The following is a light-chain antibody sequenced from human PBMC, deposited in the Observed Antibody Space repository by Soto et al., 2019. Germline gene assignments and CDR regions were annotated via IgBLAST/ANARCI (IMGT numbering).Light chain of an antibody. V-gene: IGLV2-14*01. Sequence: SVLTQPASVSGSPGQSITISCTGTSSDIGGYNYVSWFQQHPGKAPKLMISDVSNRPSGVSNRFSGSKSGNTASLTISGLQAEDEADYYCSSYTSGSTFYVFGTGTKLTVL. J-gene: IGLJ1*01. CDR2: DVS. CDR3: SSYTSGSTFYV. CDR1: SSDIGGYNY.